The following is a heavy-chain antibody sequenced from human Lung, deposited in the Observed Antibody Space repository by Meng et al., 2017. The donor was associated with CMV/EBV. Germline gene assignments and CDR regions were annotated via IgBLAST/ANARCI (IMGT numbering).Heavy chain of an antibody. CDR1: GGSISSYY. D-gene: IGHD3-22*01. CDR3: ASVTGSSDSSGYYYYYGMDV. V-gene: IGHV4-59*01. CDR2: IYYSGST. Sequence: LXCTVSGGSISSYYWSWIRQPPGKGLEWIGYIYYSGSTNYNPSLKSRVTISVDTSKNQFSLKLSSVTAADTAVYYCASVTGSSDSSGYYYYYGMDVXGQGXTVTVSS. J-gene: IGHJ6*02.